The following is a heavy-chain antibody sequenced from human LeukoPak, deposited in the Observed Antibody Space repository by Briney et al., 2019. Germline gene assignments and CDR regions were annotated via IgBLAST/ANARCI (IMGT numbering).Heavy chain of an antibody. CDR2: MYYNGNT. D-gene: IGHD1-26*01. CDR3: ARNMPSSGTPFDY. J-gene: IGHJ4*02. CDR1: GGSISSYY. V-gene: IGHV4-59*01. Sequence: SETLSLTCTVSGGSISSYYWSWIRQPPGKGLEWIGYMYYNGNTNYNPSLKSRVTISVDTSKNQSPLKQSSLTAADTAVYYCARNMPSSGTPFDYWGQGTLVTVSS.